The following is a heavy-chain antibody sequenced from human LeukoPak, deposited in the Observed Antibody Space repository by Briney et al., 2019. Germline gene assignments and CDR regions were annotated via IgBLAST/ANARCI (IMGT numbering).Heavy chain of an antibody. CDR2: IYHSGST. CDR1: GYSISSGYY. D-gene: IGHD1-7*01. V-gene: IGHV4-38-2*01. Sequence: SETLSLTCAVSGYSISSGYYWGCIRQPPGKGLEWIGSIYHSGSTFYNPSLKSRVTISVDTSKNQFSLKLSSVTVADTAVYYCARQRTGTTSPPFDYWGQGTLVIVSS. J-gene: IGHJ4*02. CDR3: ARQRTGTTSPPFDY.